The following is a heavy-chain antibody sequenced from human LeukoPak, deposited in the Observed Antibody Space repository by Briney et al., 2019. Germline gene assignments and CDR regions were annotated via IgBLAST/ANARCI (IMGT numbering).Heavy chain of an antibody. Sequence: SETLSLTCTVSGVSMSNHYWSWIRQPPGKGLEWIGYIYGSETTSYNPSLKGRVTMSVDSSKNQFSLKLSSVTAADTAVYYCARVYRPRNWFDPWGQGTLVTVSS. CDR3: ARVYRPRNWFDP. J-gene: IGHJ5*02. V-gene: IGHV4-59*11. CDR2: IYGSETT. CDR1: GVSMSNHY. D-gene: IGHD1-1*01.